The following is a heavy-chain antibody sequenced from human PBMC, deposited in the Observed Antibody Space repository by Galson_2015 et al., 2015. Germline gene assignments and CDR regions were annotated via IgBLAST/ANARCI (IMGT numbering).Heavy chain of an antibody. CDR2: ISSNGGST. V-gene: IGHV3-64*01. D-gene: IGHD6-19*01. CDR3: ARYSVGKTYSSGGRGAFDI. CDR1: GFTFSSYA. J-gene: IGHJ3*02. Sequence: SLRLSCAASGFTFSSYAMHWVRQAPGKGLEYVSAISSNGGSTYYVNSVKGRFTISRDNSKNTLYLQMGSLRAEDMAVYYCARYSVGKTYSSGGRGAFDIWGQGTMVTVSS.